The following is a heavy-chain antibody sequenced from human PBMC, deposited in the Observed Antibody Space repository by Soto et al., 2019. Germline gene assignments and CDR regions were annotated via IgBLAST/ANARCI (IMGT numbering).Heavy chain of an antibody. D-gene: IGHD4-17*01. CDR1: GGSISRYY. V-gene: IGHV4-4*07. Sequence: QVQLQESGPGLVKPSETLSLTCTVSGGSISRYYWSWIRQPAGKGLDWIGRIYTSGRTNYNPSLKSRVTMSVDTSKKQISLKLSSVTAADTAVYFCARMIDYGDSFNWFDPWGQGTLVTVSS. J-gene: IGHJ5*02. CDR3: ARMIDYGDSFNWFDP. CDR2: IYTSGRT.